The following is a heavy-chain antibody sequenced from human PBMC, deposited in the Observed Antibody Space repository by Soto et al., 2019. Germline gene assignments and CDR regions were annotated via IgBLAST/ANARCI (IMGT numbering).Heavy chain of an antibody. CDR2: IYYSGST. J-gene: IGHJ6*02. V-gene: IGHV4-39*01. D-gene: IGHD6-19*01. CDR3: ARHWRYSSGYDLGGYYYGMDV. Sequence: SETLSLTCTVSGGSISSGGYYWSWIRQHPGKGLEWIGYIYYSGSTYYNPSLKSRVTISVDTSKNQFSLKLSSVTAADTAVYYCARHWRYSSGYDLGGYYYGMDVWGQGTTVTVSS. CDR1: GGSISSGGYY.